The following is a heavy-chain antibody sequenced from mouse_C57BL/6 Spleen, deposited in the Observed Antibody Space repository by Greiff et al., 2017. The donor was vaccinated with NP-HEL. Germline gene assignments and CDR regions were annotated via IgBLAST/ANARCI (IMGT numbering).Heavy chain of an antibody. CDR2: ISSGGDYI. Sequence: EVHLVESGEGLVKPGGSLKLSCAASGFTFSSYAMSWVRQTPEKRLEWVAYISSGGDYIYYADTVKGRFTISRDNARNTLYLQMSSLKSEDTAMYYCTRGGDGYYLDYWGQGTTLTVSS. D-gene: IGHD2-3*01. CDR1: GFTFSSYA. CDR3: TRGGDGYYLDY. J-gene: IGHJ2*01. V-gene: IGHV5-9-1*02.